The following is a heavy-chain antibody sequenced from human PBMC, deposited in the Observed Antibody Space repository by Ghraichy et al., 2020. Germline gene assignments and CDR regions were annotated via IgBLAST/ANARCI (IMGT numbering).Heavy chain of an antibody. CDR3: ARLQGSPLDY. CDR1: GDSISGYY. D-gene: IGHD6-6*01. CDR2: IYTSGST. Sequence: ESLNISCTVSGDSISGYYWSWIRQPAGKGLEWIGRIYTSGSTNYNPSLKSRVTMSVDTSKNQFSLNLSSVTAADTAVYYCARLQGSPLDYWGQGTLVTVSS. V-gene: IGHV4-4*07. J-gene: IGHJ4*02.